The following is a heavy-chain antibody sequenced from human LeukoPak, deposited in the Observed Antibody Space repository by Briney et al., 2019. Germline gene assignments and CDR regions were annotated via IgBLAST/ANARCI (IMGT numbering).Heavy chain of an antibody. V-gene: IGHV3-33*06. CDR2: IWYDGSNK. J-gene: IGHJ4*02. Sequence: GGSLRLSCAASGFTFSSYGMHWVRQAPGKGLEWVAVIWYDGSNKYYVDSVKGRFTISRDNSKNTLYLQMNSLRAEDTAVYYCAKGEHQPTLSFDYWGQGTLVTVSS. D-gene: IGHD1-26*01. CDR1: GFTFSSYG. CDR3: AKGEHQPTLSFDY.